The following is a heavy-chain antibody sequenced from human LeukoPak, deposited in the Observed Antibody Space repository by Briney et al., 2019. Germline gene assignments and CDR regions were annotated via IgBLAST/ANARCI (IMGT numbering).Heavy chain of an antibody. CDR1: GFAYSGSS. CDR2: IQRDGSSP. V-gene: IGHV3-74*01. J-gene: IGHJ3*02. Sequence: GGSLRLSCTASGFAYSGSSMHRVRQAPGKGLEWVSGIQRDGSSPTYADSVKGRFTISRDNAKGSVYLQVNILRAEDTAVYYCARRGPRGSYYSAFDIWGQGTMVTVSS. D-gene: IGHD1-26*01. CDR3: ARRGPRGSYYSAFDI.